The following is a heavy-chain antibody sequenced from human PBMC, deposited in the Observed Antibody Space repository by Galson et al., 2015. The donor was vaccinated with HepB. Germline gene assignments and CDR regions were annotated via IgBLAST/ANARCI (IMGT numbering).Heavy chain of an antibody. CDR1: GFTFSSYA. D-gene: IGHD3-3*01. J-gene: IGHJ5*02. V-gene: IGHV3-30-3*01. CDR2: ISYDGGNK. CDR3: ARVTIFGDHNWFDP. Sequence: SLRLSCAASGFTFSSYAMHWVRQAPGKGLEWVAVISYDGGNKYYADSVKGRFTISRDNSKNTLYLQMNSLRAEDTAVYYCARVTIFGDHNWFDPWGQGTLVTVSS.